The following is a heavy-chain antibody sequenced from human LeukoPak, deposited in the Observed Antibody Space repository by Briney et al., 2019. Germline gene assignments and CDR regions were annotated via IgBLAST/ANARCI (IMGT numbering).Heavy chain of an antibody. CDR1: GFTFRSYW. CDR2: IKKDGSEK. CDR3: AKDFQYAFDI. J-gene: IGHJ3*02. Sequence: GGSLRLSCAASGFTFRSYWMTWVRQAPGKGLEWVANIKKDGSEKYYVDSVKGRFTVSRDNGKNTLYLQMNSLRAEDTAVFYCAKDFQYAFDIWGQGTMVTVSS. V-gene: IGHV3-7*01.